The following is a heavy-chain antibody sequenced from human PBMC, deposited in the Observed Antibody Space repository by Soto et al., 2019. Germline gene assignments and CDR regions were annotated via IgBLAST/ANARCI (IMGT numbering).Heavy chain of an antibody. D-gene: IGHD2-2*01. Sequence: GESLKISCKGSGYSFASYWISWVRQMPGKGLEWMGRIDPSDSYTNYSPSFQGHVTISADKSISTAYLQWSSLKASDTAMYYCARQVVPAAPFNYYYYGMDVWGQGTTVTVSS. CDR2: IDPSDSYT. V-gene: IGHV5-10-1*01. J-gene: IGHJ6*02. CDR1: GYSFASYW. CDR3: ARQVVPAAPFNYYYYGMDV.